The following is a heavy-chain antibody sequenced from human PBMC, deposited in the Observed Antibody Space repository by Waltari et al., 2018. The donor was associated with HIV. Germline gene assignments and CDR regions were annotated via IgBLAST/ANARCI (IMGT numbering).Heavy chain of an antibody. J-gene: IGHJ3*02. V-gene: IGHV4-59*01. CDR1: GGSISSYY. CDR2: IYYSGST. D-gene: IGHD3-22*01. Sequence: GGSISSYYWSWIRQPPGKGLEWIGYIYYSGSTNYNPSLKSRVTISVDTSKNQFSLKLSSVTAADTAVYYCARAGSSGYYPCDIWGQGTMVTVSS. CDR3: ARAGSSGYYPCDI.